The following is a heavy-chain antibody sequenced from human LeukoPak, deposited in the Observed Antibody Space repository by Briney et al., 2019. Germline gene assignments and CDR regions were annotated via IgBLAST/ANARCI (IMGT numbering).Heavy chain of an antibody. D-gene: IGHD4-17*01. CDR3: ARGRSTVTTGFDY. CDR2: ISSSGSTI. CDR1: GFTFSSYE. Sequence: PGGSLRLSCAASGFTFSSYEMNWVRQAPGKGLEWVSYISSSGSTIYYADSVKGRFTISRDNAKNSLYLQMNSLRAEDTAVYYCARGRSTVTTGFDYWGQGTLVTVSS. J-gene: IGHJ4*02. V-gene: IGHV3-48*03.